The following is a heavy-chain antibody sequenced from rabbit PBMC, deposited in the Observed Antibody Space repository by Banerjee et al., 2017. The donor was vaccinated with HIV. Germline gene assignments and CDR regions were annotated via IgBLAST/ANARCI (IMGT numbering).Heavy chain of an antibody. Sequence: QEQLVESGGGLVQPGGSLKLSCKASGFDFSSYGVSWVRQAPGKGLEWIGYIDPVFGSTYYASWVNGRFTISSHNAQNTLYLQLNSLTAADTATYFCVRDPRHYVSGWGNRLDLWGQGTLVTVS. CDR3: VRDPRHYVSGWGNRLDL. D-gene: IGHD4-1*01. CDR1: GFDFSSYG. CDR2: IDPVFGST. J-gene: IGHJ3*01. V-gene: IGHV1S47*01.